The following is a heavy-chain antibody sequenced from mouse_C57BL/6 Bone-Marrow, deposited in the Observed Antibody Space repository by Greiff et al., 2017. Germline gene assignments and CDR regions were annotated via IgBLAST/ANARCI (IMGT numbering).Heavy chain of an antibody. D-gene: IGHD2-4*01. CDR1: GYTFTSYW. CDR3: ARHYYDYHYDAMDY. J-gene: IGHJ4*01. V-gene: IGHV1-55*01. Sequence: VQLQQPGAELVKPGASVKMSCKASGYTFTSYWITWVKQRPGQGLEWIGDIYPGSGSTNYNEKFKSKATLTVDTSSSTAYMQLSSLTSEDSAVYYCARHYYDYHYDAMDYWGQGTSVTVSS. CDR2: IYPGSGST.